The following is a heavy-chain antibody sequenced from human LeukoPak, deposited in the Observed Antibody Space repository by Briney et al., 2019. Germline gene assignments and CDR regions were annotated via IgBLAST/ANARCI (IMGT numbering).Heavy chain of an antibody. J-gene: IGHJ6*02. D-gene: IGHD1-1*01. V-gene: IGHV3-30*18. CDR1: GFTFSSYG. CDR2: ISYDGSNK. CDR3: AKDHFETGTTVWSYYYGMDV. Sequence: GGSPRLSCAASGFTFSSYGMHWVRQAPGKGLEWVAVISYDGSNKYYADSVKGRFTISRDNSKNTLYLQMNSLRAEDTAVYYCAKDHFETGTTVWSYYYGMDVWGQGTTVTVSS.